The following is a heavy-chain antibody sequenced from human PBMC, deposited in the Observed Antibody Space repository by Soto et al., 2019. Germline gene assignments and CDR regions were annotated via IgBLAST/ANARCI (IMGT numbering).Heavy chain of an antibody. CDR1: GYTLTELS. CDR2: FDPEDGET. CDR3: ATDGSWSGYVNGPDAFDI. D-gene: IGHD3-3*01. J-gene: IGHJ3*02. V-gene: IGHV1-24*01. Sequence: ASVKVSGKVSGYTLTELSMHWVLQAPGKGLEWMGGFDPEDGETIYAQKFQGRVTMTEDTSTDTAYMELSSLRSEDTAVYYCATDGSWSGYVNGPDAFDIWGQGTMVT.